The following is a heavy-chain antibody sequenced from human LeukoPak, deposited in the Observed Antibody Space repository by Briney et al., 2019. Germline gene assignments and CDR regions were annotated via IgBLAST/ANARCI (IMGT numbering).Heavy chain of an antibody. CDR1: GGTFSSYA. CDR2: VIPIFGTA. V-gene: IGHV1-69*06. Sequence: SVKVSCKAAGGTFSSYAISLVRQAPGQGLEWMGGVIPIFGTANYPQKFQGRGTITADKYTRTAYMELSSLRSEDTAVYYCARDRYGSGSYPAFDIWGQGTMVTVSS. J-gene: IGHJ3*02. D-gene: IGHD3-10*01. CDR3: ARDRYGSGSYPAFDI.